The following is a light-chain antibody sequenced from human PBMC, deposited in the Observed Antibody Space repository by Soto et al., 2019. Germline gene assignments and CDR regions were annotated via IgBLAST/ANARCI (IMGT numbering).Light chain of an antibody. V-gene: IGKV1-5*01. CDR1: QSISSW. J-gene: IGKJ1*01. CDR2: DAS. Sequence: DIQMTQSPSTLSASVGDRVTITCRASQSISSWLAWYQQKPGKAPKLLIYDASSLESGVPSRFSGSGSGTEFTLTISSLQPDDFATYYCQQYNSYRTFGQVTKVEIK. CDR3: QQYNSYRT.